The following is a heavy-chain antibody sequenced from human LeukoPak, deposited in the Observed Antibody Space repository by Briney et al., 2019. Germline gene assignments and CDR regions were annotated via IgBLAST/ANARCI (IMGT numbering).Heavy chain of an antibody. V-gene: IGHV4-59*08. Sequence: SETLSLTCTVSGGSISRYYWSWIRQPPGKGLEWIGFVGYSGSTNYNPSLKSRVTISIDTSNNQLSLKLSSVTAADTAVYYCARHREMDSYDAFDGWGQGTMVTVSA. J-gene: IGHJ3*01. CDR2: VGYSGST. CDR1: GGSISRYY. CDR3: ARHREMDSYDAFDG. D-gene: IGHD5-24*01.